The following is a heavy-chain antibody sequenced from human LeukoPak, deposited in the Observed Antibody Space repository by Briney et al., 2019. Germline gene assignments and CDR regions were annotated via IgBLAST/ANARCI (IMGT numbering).Heavy chain of an antibody. D-gene: IGHD3-22*01. CDR3: ARSGYYLLDY. J-gene: IGHJ4*02. V-gene: IGHV3-48*02. CDR2: ISGSSDTI. CDR1: GFTFSSYS. Sequence: GGSLRLSCAASGFTFSSYSMNWVRQAPGKGLEWVSYISGSSDTIYYADSVKGRFTISRDNAKNSVHLQMNSLRDEDTGVYYCARSGYYLLDYWGQGTVVTVSS.